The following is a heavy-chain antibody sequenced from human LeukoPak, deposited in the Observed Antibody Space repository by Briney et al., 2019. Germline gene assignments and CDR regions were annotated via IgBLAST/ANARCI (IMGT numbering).Heavy chain of an antibody. CDR1: GFTFNNYW. D-gene: IGHD1-1*01. V-gene: IGHV3-74*01. CDR2: INNDGSSA. CDR3: ARRGTGHGMDV. Sequence: PGGSLRLSCAASGFTFNNYWIHWDRQVPGKGLVWVSRINNDGSSASYVDSVKGRFTISRDNAKNTLFLQMNSLRAEDTAVYYCARRGTGHGMDVWGQGTTVIVSS. J-gene: IGHJ6*02.